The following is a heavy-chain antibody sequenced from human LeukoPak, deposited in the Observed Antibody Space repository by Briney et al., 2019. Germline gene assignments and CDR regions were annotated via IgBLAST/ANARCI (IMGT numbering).Heavy chain of an antibody. D-gene: IGHD1-26*01. CDR2: IYYSGST. V-gene: IGHV4-39*01. J-gene: IGHJ5*02. CDR1: GGSISSSSYY. CDR3: ARKTEVYWEGNWFDP. Sequence: SETLSLTCTVSGGSISSSSYYWGWIRQPPGKGLEWIGSIYYSGSTYYNPSLKSRVTISVDTSKNQFSLKLSSVTAADTAVYYCARKTEVYWEGNWFDPWGQGTLVTVSS.